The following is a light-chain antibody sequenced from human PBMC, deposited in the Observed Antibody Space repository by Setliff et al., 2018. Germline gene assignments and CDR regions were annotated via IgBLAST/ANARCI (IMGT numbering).Light chain of an antibody. CDR1: SSDVGSYDL. V-gene: IGLV2-14*03. CDR2: AVS. J-gene: IGLJ1*01. Sequence: QSALTQPASVSGSPGQSITISCSGTSSDVGSYDLVSWYQQHPGKAPKLIIYAVSDRPSGVSNRFSGSKSGNTASLTISGLQTEDEADYYCNAYTSGSTYVFGTGTKSPS. CDR3: NAYTSGSTYV.